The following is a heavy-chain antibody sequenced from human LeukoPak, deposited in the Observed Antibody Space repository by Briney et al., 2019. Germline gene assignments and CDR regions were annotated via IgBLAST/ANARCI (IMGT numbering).Heavy chain of an antibody. V-gene: IGHV1-69*05. CDR2: IIPIFGTA. CDR1: GGTFSSYA. J-gene: IGHJ3*02. Sequence: SVKVSCKASGGTFSSYAISWVRQAPGQGLEWMGGIIPIFGTANYAQKFRGRVMITTDESTSTAYMELSSLRSEDTAVYYCARQRTYHYDSSGYYHDAFDMWGQGTMVTVSS. D-gene: IGHD3-22*01. CDR3: ARQRTYHYDSSGYYHDAFDM.